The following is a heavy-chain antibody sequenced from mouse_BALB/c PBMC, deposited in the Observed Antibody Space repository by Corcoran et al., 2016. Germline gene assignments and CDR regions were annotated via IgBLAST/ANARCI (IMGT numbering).Heavy chain of an antibody. D-gene: IGHD2-10*02. CDR3: ARKYGNYYAMDY. CDR2: INTYTGEP. J-gene: IGHJ4*01. CDR1: GYTFTNYG. V-gene: IGHV9-3-1*01. Sequence: QNQLVQSGPELKKTGETVKISCKAAGYTFTNYGMNWVKQAPGKGLKWMGWINTYTGEPTYADDFKERFAFSLETSTSTAYLQINNLKNEDTATYFCARKYGNYYAMDYWGQGTSVTVSS.